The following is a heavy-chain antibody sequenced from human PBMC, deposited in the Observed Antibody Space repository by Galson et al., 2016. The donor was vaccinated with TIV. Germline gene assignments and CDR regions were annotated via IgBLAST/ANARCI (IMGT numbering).Heavy chain of an antibody. CDR2: IYPGDSDT. CDR3: ARLEGYDDSASDY. CDR1: GYRFTNHW. D-gene: IGHD3-22*01. Sequence: QSGAEVKKPGESLKISCKASGYRFTNHWIGWVRQMPGKGLEWMGVIYPGDSDTRYSPSFQGQVTISADKSSSTAHLQWSSLKASDNAMYYCARLEGYDDSASDYWGQGTLVTVSS. V-gene: IGHV5-51*01. J-gene: IGHJ4*02.